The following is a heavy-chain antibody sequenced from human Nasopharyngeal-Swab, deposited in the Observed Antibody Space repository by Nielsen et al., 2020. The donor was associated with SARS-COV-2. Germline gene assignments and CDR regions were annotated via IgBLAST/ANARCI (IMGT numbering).Heavy chain of an antibody. D-gene: IGHD4-23*01. J-gene: IGHJ4*02. CDR3: AKDLGVESPLWFDY. CDR1: GFTFSSYA. CDR2: ISYDGSNK. V-gene: IGHV3-30*04. Sequence: GESLKISCAASGFTFSSYAMHWVRQAPGKGLEWVAVISYDGSNKYYADSVKGRFTISRDNSKNTLYLQMSSLRAEDTAIYYCAKDLGVESPLWFDYWGQGTLLTVSS.